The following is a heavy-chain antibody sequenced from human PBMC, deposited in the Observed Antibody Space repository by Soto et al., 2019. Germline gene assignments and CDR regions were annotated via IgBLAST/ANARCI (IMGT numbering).Heavy chain of an antibody. Sequence: SGPTLVNPTQTLTLTCTFSGFSLSTSGMCVSWIRQPPGKALEWLARIDWDDDKYYSTSLKTRLTISKDTSKNQVVLTMTNMDPVDTATYYCARTTIFGVVPSEYYYYGMDVWGQGTTVTVS. CDR2: IDWDDDK. V-gene: IGHV2-70*11. J-gene: IGHJ6*02. CDR3: ARTTIFGVVPSEYYYYGMDV. D-gene: IGHD3-3*01. CDR1: GFSLSTSGMC.